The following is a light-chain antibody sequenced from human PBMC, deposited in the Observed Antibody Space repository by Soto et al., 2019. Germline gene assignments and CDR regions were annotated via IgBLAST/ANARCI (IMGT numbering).Light chain of an antibody. CDR2: LDS. V-gene: IGKV2-28*01. CDR1: QRLLHSNGYNY. CDR3: MQSLETPWT. J-gene: IGKJ1*01. Sequence: IVMTQSPLSLTVTPGEPASISCRSSQRLLHSNGYNYLEWYLQKPGQSPQLLINLDSDRASGVPDRFSGSGSGTDFTLKISRVEAEDVGLYYCMQSLETPWTFDQGTKVEIK.